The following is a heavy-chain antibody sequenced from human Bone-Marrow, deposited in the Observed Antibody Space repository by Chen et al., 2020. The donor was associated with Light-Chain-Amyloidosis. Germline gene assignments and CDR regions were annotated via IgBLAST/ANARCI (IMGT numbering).Heavy chain of an antibody. Sequence: LESGGGLIQPGGSLRLSCAASGFTFNTYALSWVRQAPGKGLEWVSAISSGGGSTYYADSVNGRFTIARDNSRNTLYLQMNSLRVEDTAVYYCAKVWYASGTDFENWGQGTLVTVSS. CDR1: GFTFNTYA. J-gene: IGHJ4*02. V-gene: IGHV3-23*01. CDR3: AKVWYASGTDFEN. D-gene: IGHD1-26*01. CDR2: ISSGGGST.